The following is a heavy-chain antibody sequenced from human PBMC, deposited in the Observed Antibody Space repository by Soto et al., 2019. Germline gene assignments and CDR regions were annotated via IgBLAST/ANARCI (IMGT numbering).Heavy chain of an antibody. D-gene: IGHD3-10*01. Sequence: SETLSLTCTVSGGSISNYYWSWIRQPPGKGLEWIGYFYYTGITNYNPSLKSRISMSVDTSKNQFSLKLSSVTAADPAGYYCGRHVVESLSFGDRLHLFAYRARGTLVPVPS. V-gene: IGHV4-59*08. CDR1: GGSISNYY. CDR2: FYYTGIT. J-gene: IGHJ2*01. CDR3: GRHVVESLSFGDRLHLFAY.